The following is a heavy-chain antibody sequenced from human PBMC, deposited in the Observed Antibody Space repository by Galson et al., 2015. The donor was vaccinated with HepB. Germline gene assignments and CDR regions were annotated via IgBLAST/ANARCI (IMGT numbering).Heavy chain of an antibody. V-gene: IGHV3-23*01. J-gene: IGHJ4*02. CDR1: GFTFSSYP. CDR2: ISGNGGST. CDR3: AKDAGVLLWFGEFHYFDY. Sequence: SLRLSCAASGFTFSSYPMTWVRQAPGKGLEWVSAISGNGGSTFYADSVKGRFTISRDNSKNTLYLQMDSLRAEETAVYYCAKDAGVLLWFGEFHYFDYWGRGTLVTVSS. D-gene: IGHD3-10*01.